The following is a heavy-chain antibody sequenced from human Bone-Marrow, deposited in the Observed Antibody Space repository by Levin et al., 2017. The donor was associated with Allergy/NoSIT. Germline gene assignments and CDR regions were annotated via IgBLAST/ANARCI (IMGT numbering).Heavy chain of an antibody. Sequence: GESLKISCQASGYSFPDYWVAWVRQMPGKGLEWVGIIYPGDSDTRYSPSFQGQVTISADKSISTASVQWSSLTASDSAIYYCARHIHVVWDGDSWETVGAGHYHYGMDVGGPGTTVSVSS. CDR3: ARHIHVVWDGDSWETVGAGHYHYGMDV. D-gene: IGHD2-21*02. J-gene: IGHJ6*02. CDR2: IYPGDSDT. CDR1: GYSFPDYW. V-gene: IGHV5-51*01.